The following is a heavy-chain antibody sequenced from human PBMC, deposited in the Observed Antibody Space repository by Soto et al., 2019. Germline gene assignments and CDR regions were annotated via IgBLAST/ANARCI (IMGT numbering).Heavy chain of an antibody. D-gene: IGHD2-8*02. CDR1: GYASSSYW. CDR2: IYPGDSDT. Sequence: SLKISCQGSGYASSSYWIAWVRQMPGKGLEWMGIIYPGDSDTRYSPSFQGQVTISVDKSITTAYLQWSSLKASDTAMYYCARGYCTATICDPWFDPWGQGTLVTVSS. V-gene: IGHV5-51*01. J-gene: IGHJ5*02. CDR3: ARGYCTATICDPWFDP.